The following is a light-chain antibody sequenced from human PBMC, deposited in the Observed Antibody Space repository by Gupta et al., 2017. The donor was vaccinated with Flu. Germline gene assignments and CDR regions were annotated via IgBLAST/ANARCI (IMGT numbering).Light chain of an antibody. CDR3: MQALQTRT. CDR2: LGS. J-gene: IGKJ1*01. V-gene: IGKV2-28*01. Sequence: EIVMTQSPLSLPVTPGEPASISCRSSQSLLHSNGKTYLDWYLQKPGQSQHILIYLGSSRASGVPDRFSGSGSGTDFTLKIIRVEAEDVGVYYCMQALQTRTFGQWTKVEIK. CDR1: QSLLHSNGKTY.